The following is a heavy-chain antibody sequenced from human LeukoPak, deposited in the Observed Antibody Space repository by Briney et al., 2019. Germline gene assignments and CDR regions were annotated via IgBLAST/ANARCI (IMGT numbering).Heavy chain of an antibody. D-gene: IGHD1-7*01. J-gene: IGHJ4*02. Sequence: SETLSLTCTVSGGSTSSSSYYWGWIRQPPGKGLEWIGSIYYSGSTCYNPSLKSRVTISVDTSKNQFSLKLSSVTAADTAVYYCARLNWNYDVDYWGQGTLVTVSS. CDR3: ARLNWNYDVDY. V-gene: IGHV4-39*01. CDR1: GGSTSSSSYY. CDR2: IYYSGST.